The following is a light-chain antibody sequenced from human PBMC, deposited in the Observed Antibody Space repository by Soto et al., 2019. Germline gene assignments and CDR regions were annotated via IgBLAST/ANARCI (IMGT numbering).Light chain of an antibody. Sequence: EIVLTQSPATLSLSPGEGATLSCRASQSVGIQLAWYQQRPGQVPRLLIYDVSRRATGIPARFSGSGTGTDFTLTITSLEPEDSAVYYCHHRHGWPATFGQGTKVEIK. CDR2: DVS. V-gene: IGKV3-11*01. J-gene: IGKJ1*01. CDR1: QSVGIQ. CDR3: HHRHGWPAT.